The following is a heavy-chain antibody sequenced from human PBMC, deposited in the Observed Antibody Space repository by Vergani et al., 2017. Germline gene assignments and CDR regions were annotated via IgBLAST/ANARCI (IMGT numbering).Heavy chain of an antibody. CDR2: IYYNGNT. D-gene: IGHD2-15*01. J-gene: IGHJ5*01. CDR1: GGSPSSSTSFY. Sequence: LQLQESGPGLVKPSETPSLTCTVPGGSPSSSTSFYWTWIRRDPGKGLEFIGLIYYNGNTYYVPSLRSRVTMSVDTSKNQFSLKLTSVTAADTPAYYCVRQGYAKGDLDSWGHGILVTVSS. V-gene: IGHV4-39*01. CDR3: VRQGYAKGDLDS.